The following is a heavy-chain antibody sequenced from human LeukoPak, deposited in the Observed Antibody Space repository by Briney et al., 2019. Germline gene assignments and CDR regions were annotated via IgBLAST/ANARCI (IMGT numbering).Heavy chain of an antibody. D-gene: IGHD1-1*01. V-gene: IGHV1-69*13. J-gene: IGHJ4*02. CDR2: IIPIFGTA. CDR3: ARDPGGYFDY. CDR1: GGTFSSYA. Sequence: EASVKVSCKASGGTFSSYAISWVRQAPGQGLEWMGGIIPIFGTANYAQKFQGRVTITADESTSTAYMELSSLRSEDTAVYYCARDPGGYFDYWGQGTLVTVSS.